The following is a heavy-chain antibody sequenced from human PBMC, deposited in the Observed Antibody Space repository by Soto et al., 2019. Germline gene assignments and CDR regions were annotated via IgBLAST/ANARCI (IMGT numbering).Heavy chain of an antibody. J-gene: IGHJ6*02. CDR2: IYYTGNT. CDR3: ARDYEVATPYFCVMDV. CDR1: DDSISRDY. Sequence: PSETLSLTCTVSDDSISRDYWGWIRQPPGKGLEWIGYIYYTGNTLYNPSLQSRVTISVDRSKNQFSLRLTSVTAADTAVYYCARDYEVATPYFCVMDVWGQGTTVTVSS. V-gene: IGHV4-59*01. D-gene: IGHD5-12*01.